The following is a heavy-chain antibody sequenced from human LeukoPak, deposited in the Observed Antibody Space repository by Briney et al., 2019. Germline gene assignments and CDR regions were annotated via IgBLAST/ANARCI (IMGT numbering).Heavy chain of an antibody. V-gene: IGHV4-34*01. CDR3: ARGGIAPWWWFDP. CDR1: GGSFSGYY. J-gene: IGHJ5*02. CDR2: INHSGST. Sequence: PSEILSLTCAGYGGSFSGYYWSWIRQPPGKGLEWIGEINHSGSTNYNPSLKSRVTISVDTSKNQSSLKLSSVTAADTAVYYCARGGIAPWWWFDPWGQGTLVTVSS. D-gene: IGHD6-13*01.